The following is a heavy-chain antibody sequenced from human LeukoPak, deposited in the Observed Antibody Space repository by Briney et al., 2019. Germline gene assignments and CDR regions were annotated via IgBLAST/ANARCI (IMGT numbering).Heavy chain of an antibody. Sequence: TSETLSLTCTVSGGSISSGGYYWSWIRQPPGKGLEWIGYIYHSGSTYYNPSLKSGVTISVDRSKNQFSLKLSSVTAADTAVYYCARDGRYCSSTSCYSRWDRYYYYYMDVWGKGTTVTVSS. CDR1: GGSISSGGYY. V-gene: IGHV4-30-2*01. CDR2: IYHSGST. D-gene: IGHD2-2*02. CDR3: ARDGRYCSSTSCYSRWDRYYYYYMDV. J-gene: IGHJ6*03.